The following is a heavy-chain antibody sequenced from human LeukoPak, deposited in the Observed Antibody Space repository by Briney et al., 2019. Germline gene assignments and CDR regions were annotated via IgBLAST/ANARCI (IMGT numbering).Heavy chain of an antibody. J-gene: IGHJ5*02. CDR1: GFTFSSYA. CDR2: IKQDGSEK. CDR3: ARDSLLWFGELPSEYNWFDP. V-gene: IGHV3-7*01. Sequence: PGGSLRLSCAASGFTFSSYAMSWVRQAPGKGLEWVANIKQDGSEKYYVDSVKGRFTISRDNTKNSLYVQMNGLRAEDTAVYYCARDSLLWFGELPSEYNWFDPWGQGTLVTVSS. D-gene: IGHD3-10*01.